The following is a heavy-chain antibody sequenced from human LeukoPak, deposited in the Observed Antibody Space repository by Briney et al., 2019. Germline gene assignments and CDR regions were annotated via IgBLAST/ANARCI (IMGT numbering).Heavy chain of an antibody. Sequence: GGSLRLSCAASGFTFSSYGMHWVRQAPGKGLEWVAVISYDGSNKYYADSVKGRFTISRDNSKNTLYLQMNSLRAEDTAVYYCAKGASSGGSSWLPHFDYWGQGTLVTVSS. CDR1: GFTFSSYG. J-gene: IGHJ4*02. V-gene: IGHV3-30*18. CDR3: AKGASSGGSSWLPHFDY. CDR2: ISYDGSNK. D-gene: IGHD6-13*01.